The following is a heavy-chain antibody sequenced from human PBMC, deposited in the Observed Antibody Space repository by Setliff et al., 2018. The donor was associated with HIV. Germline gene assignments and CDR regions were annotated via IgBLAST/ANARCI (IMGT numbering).Heavy chain of an antibody. J-gene: IGHJ4*02. D-gene: IGHD6-19*01. Sequence: SVKVSCKASGGTFSSYAISWVRQAPGQGLEWMGEIIPLFGTAHYAQRFQGRVTMTEDTSTYTAYMELSGLRSEDTAVYYCARSLGYSSGWSPFDYWGQGTLVTVSS. V-gene: IGHV1-69*06. CDR1: GGTFSSYA. CDR3: ARSLGYSSGWSPFDY. CDR2: IIPLFGTA.